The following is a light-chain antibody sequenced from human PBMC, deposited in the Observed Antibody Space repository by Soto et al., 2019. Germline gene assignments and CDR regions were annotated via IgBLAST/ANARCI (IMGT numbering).Light chain of an antibody. J-gene: IGLJ1*01. CDR2: EVS. Sequence: QSALTQPPSASGSPGQSVTISCTGTSSDVGGYDFVSWYQQHPGKAPKILIYEVSKRASGVPDRFSGSKSGNTASLTVSGLQPDDEADYYCQVWHSRSDHYVFGTGTKLTVL. CDR1: SSDVGGYDF. CDR3: QVWHSRSDHYV. V-gene: IGLV2-8*01.